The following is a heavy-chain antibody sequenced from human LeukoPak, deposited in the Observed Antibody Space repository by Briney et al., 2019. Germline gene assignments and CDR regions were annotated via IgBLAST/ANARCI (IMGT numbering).Heavy chain of an antibody. CDR2: ISGSGGTT. D-gene: IGHD6-19*01. V-gene: IGHV3-23*01. CDR1: GFTFSSSV. Sequence: GGSLRLSCAASGFTFSSSVMTWVRPAPGKGLEWVSTISGSGGTTYYADSVKGRSTISTDNSKNTLYLEMDSLRADDTGVYLCARDEETVAGLNGFDLWGQGTLVTVSS. J-gene: IGHJ4*02. CDR3: ARDEETVAGLNGFDL.